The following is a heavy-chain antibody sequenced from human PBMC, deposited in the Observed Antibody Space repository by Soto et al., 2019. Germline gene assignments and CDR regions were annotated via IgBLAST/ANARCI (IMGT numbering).Heavy chain of an antibody. CDR3: ARAKSSIATSGTPGY. CDR2: IKQDGSEK. CDR1: GFTFSSYW. Sequence: GGSLRLSCAASGFTFSSYWMSWVRQAPGKGLEWVANIKQDGSEKYFVDSVKGRFTISRDNAKNSLYLQMNSLRAEDTAVYYCARAKSSIATSGTPGYWGQGTLVTVSS. D-gene: IGHD6-13*01. J-gene: IGHJ4*02. V-gene: IGHV3-7*05.